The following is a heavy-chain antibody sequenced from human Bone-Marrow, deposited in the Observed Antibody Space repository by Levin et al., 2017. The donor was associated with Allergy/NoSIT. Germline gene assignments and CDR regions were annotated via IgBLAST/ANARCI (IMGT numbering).Heavy chain of an antibody. CDR3: AKYGEHTVLDIVVVPAAMSAIIQH. Sequence: GGSLRLSCAASGFTFSSYAMSWVRQAPGKGLEWVSAISGSGGSTYYADSVKGRFTISRDNSKNTLYQQMNSLRAEDTAVYYCAKYGEHTVLDIVVVPAAMSAIIQHWGQGTLVTVSS. D-gene: IGHD2-2*01. V-gene: IGHV3-23*01. CDR1: GFTFSSYA. CDR2: ISGSGGST. J-gene: IGHJ1*01.